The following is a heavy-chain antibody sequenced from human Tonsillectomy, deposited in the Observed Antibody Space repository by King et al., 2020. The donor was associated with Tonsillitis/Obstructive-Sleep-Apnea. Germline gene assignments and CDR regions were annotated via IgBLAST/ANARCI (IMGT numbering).Heavy chain of an antibody. D-gene: IGHD2-15*01. Sequence: QLQESGPGLVKPSGTLSLTCAVSGGSISNSAWWSWVRQPPGKGLEWIGEISHSGSTNYNSSLRSRVTISVDKSKNQFSPKLSSVTAADTAVYYCASRLGYCSGGSCFYWGQGTLVTVSS. CDR3: ASRLGYCSGGSCFY. V-gene: IGHV4-4*02. J-gene: IGHJ4*02. CDR1: GGSISNSAW. CDR2: ISHSGST.